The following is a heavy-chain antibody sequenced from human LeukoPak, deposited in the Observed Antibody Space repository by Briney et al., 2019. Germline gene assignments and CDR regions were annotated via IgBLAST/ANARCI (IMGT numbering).Heavy chain of an antibody. V-gene: IGHV4-34*01. J-gene: IGHJ5*02. CDR3: ARRRIQLWLRRWFDP. D-gene: IGHD5-18*01. CDR2: INHSGST. CDR1: GGSFSGYY. Sequence: SETLSLTCAVYGGSFSGYYWSWIRQPPGKGLEWIGEINHSGSTNYNPSLKSRVTISVDTSKNQFSLKLSSVTAAVTAVYYCARRRIQLWLRRWFDPWGQGTLVTVSS.